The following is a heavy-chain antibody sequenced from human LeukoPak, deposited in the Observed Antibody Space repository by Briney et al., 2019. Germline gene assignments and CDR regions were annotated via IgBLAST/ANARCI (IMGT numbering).Heavy chain of an antibody. CDR2: ISGSGGST. Sequence: GGSLRLSCAASGFTFSNYAMSWVRQAPGKGLEWVSTISGSGGSTYYADSVKGRFTISRDNSKNTLYLQMNSLRAEDTAVYYCAKDADIVATTGPDYWGQGTLVTVSS. V-gene: IGHV3-23*01. CDR1: GFTFSNYA. J-gene: IGHJ4*02. D-gene: IGHD5-12*01. CDR3: AKDADIVATTGPDY.